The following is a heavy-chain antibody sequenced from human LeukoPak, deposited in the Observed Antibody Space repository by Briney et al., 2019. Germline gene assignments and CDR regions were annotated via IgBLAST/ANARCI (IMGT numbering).Heavy chain of an antibody. D-gene: IGHD3-10*01. J-gene: IGHJ5*02. CDR1: GYTFTSYG. CDR2: ISAYNGNT. V-gene: IGHV1-18*01. CDR3: ARDSTSSGSYYKHWFDP. Sequence: GASVKVSCKASGYTFTSYGISWVRQAPGQGLEWMGWISAYNGNTNYAQKLQGRVTMTTDTSTSTAYMELRSLRSDDTAVYYCARDSTSSGSYYKHWFDPWGQGTLVTVSS.